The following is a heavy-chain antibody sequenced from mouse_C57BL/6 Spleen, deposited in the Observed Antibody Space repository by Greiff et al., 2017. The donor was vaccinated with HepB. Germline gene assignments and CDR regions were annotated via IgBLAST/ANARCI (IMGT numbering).Heavy chain of an antibody. CDR3: ARDGDGRSSFAY. D-gene: IGHD1-1*01. CDR2: INPNNGGT. J-gene: IGHJ3*01. Sequence: EVQLQQSGPELVKPGASVKIPCKASGYTFTDYNMDWVKQSHGKSLEWIGDINPNNGGTIYNQKFKGKATLTVDKSSSPAYMELRSLTSEDTAVYDWARDGDGRSSFAYWGQGTLVTVSA. CDR1: GYTFTDYN. V-gene: IGHV1-18*01.